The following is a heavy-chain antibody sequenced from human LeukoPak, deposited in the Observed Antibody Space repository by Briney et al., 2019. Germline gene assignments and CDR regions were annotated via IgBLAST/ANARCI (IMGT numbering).Heavy chain of an antibody. CDR3: ARDQVDRIWYFDY. D-gene: IGHD1-14*01. V-gene: IGHV3-21*01. CDR1: GFTFSSYS. Sequence: PGGSLRLSCAASGFTFSSYSMNWVRQAPGKGLEWVSSISSNSIYVFYADSMKGRFTISRDNAKNSLSPQMNSLRAEDTAVYYCARDQVDRIWYFDYWGQGTLVTVSS. CDR2: ISSNSIYV. J-gene: IGHJ4*02.